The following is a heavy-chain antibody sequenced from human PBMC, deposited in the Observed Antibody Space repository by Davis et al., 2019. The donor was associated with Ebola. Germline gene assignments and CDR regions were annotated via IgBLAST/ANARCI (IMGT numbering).Heavy chain of an antibody. CDR1: GFTFSSYW. CDR2: INSDGSST. Sequence: GESLKISCAASGFTFSSYWMHWVRQAPGKGLVWVSRINSDGSSTSYADSVKGRFIISRDNAKNTLYLQMNSLRAEDTAVYYCANLDYGDNFGFDYWGQGTLVTVSS. V-gene: IGHV3-74*01. D-gene: IGHD4-23*01. J-gene: IGHJ4*02. CDR3: ANLDYGDNFGFDY.